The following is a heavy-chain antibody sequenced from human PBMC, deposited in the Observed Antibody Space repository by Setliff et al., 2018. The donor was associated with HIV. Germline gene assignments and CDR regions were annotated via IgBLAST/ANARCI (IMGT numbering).Heavy chain of an antibody. V-gene: IGHV3-23*01. CDR3: VKEEFSSVGTSASHI. Sequence: GGSLRLSCAANGFSFSSYAMSWVRQAPGKGLEWVSGIGGSGGSTYYGDSVKGRVTISRAHSKSTVFLQMDSLRAEDTATYFCVKEEFSSVGTSASHIWGQGTVVTVSS. D-gene: IGHD1-1*01. CDR1: GFSFSSYA. J-gene: IGHJ3*02. CDR2: IGGSGGST.